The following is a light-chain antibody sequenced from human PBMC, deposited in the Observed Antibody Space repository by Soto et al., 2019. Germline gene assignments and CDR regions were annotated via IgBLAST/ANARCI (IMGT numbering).Light chain of an antibody. Sequence: DIQMTQSPSTLSASVGDRVTITCRASQSISSWLAWYQQKPGKAPKLLIYDASSLESGVPSRFSGSGSGTEFTLTISSPQPDDFATYYCQQYRAFGQVTKV. CDR1: QSISSW. CDR3: QQYRA. J-gene: IGKJ1*01. V-gene: IGKV1-5*01. CDR2: DAS.